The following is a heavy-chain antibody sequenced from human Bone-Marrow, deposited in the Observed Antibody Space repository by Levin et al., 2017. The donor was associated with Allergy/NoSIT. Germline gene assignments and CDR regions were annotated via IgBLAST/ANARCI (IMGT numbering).Heavy chain of an antibody. Sequence: PSETLSLTCTVSGGSVRSRDYYWSWIRQPPGTGLEWIGYIFYSGSTNYSPSLKSRVTVSVDKSKNQFSLKLISVTAADTALYYCARGPNKWAFRNFDYWGQGSLVTVSS. CDR2: IFYSGST. V-gene: IGHV4-61*08. CDR1: GGSVRSRDYY. CDR3: ARGPNKWAFRNFDY. J-gene: IGHJ4*02. D-gene: IGHD1-26*01.